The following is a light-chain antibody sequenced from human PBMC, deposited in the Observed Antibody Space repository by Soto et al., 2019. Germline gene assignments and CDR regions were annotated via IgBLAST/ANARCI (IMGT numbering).Light chain of an antibody. V-gene: IGLV2-23*03. CDR1: SSDVGSYNF. J-gene: IGLJ1*01. CDR3: CSYAGSSTFV. CDR2: EGS. Sequence: QSALTQPASVSGSHGQSITISCTGTSSDVGSYNFVSWYQQHPGKAPKLMMYEGSQRPSGVSNRFSGSKSGNTASLTISGLQAEDEADYYCCSYAGSSTFVFGTGTKLTVL.